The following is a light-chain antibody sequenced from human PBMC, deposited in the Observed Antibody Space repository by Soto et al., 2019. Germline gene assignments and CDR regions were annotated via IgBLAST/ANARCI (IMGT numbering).Light chain of an antibody. CDR2: ESS. J-gene: IGKJ4*01. Sequence: IQLTESPSSLSASGWDRVTITCRASQGISTLLAWYQQKPGKAPKVLIYESSSLQSGVPSRFSGGGSGTDFTLTISSLQPEDFATYSCQQSYSTPLTFGGGTKVDIK. CDR3: QQSYSTPLT. CDR1: QGISTL. V-gene: IGKV1-39*01.